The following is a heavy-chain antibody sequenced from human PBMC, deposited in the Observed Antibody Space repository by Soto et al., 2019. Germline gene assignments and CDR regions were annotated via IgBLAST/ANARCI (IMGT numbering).Heavy chain of an antibody. CDR1: GGSISSGGYS. J-gene: IGHJ6*02. V-gene: IGHV4-30-2*01. Sequence: PSETLSLTCAVSGGSISSGGYSWSWIRQPPGKGLKWIGYIYHSGSTYYNPSLKSRVTISVDRSKNQFSLKLSSVTAADTAVYYCARVVTTPSYYYYGMDVWGQGTTVTVSS. D-gene: IGHD4-17*01. CDR3: ARVVTTPSYYYYGMDV. CDR2: IYHSGST.